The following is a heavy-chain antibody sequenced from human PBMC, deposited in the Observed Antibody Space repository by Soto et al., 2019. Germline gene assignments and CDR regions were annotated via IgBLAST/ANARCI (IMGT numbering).Heavy chain of an antibody. D-gene: IGHD4-4*01. Sequence: QVQLVESGGGVVQPGRSLRLSCAASGFTFSSFVMHWLRQAPGRGLEWVTGISNDGTNTHYTDSVRGRFTISRDNSKNTLYLQMDSLTFEDTALYYCATEDSSSGHAGTFRGWGQGTLVTVTS. J-gene: IGHJ1*01. CDR1: GFTFSSFV. CDR3: ATEDSSSGHAGTFRG. CDR2: ISNDGTNT. V-gene: IGHV3-30*10.